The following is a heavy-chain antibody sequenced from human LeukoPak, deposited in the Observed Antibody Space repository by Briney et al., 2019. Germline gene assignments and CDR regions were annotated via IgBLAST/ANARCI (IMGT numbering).Heavy chain of an antibody. CDR2: ISSSSSYI. V-gene: IGHV3-21*04. D-gene: IGHD1-1*01. CDR1: GFTFSSYS. Sequence: PGGSLRLSCAASGFTFSSYSMNSVRQAPGKGLEWVSSISSSSSYIYYADSVKGRFTISRDNAKNTLYLQMDSLRAEDTALYYCAKGNNWSDCYHWGQGTLVTVSS. CDR3: AKGNNWSDCYH. J-gene: IGHJ5*02.